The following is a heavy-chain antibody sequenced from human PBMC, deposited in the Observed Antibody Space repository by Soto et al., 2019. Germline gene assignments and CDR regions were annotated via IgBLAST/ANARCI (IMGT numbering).Heavy chain of an antibody. CDR3: ARESGNDAFDI. J-gene: IGHJ3*02. CDR1: GFTFGSYA. V-gene: IGHV3-30-3*01. Sequence: GGSLRLSCAASGFTFGSYAMHWVRQAPGKGLEWVAVISYDGSNKYYADSVKGRFTISRDNSKNTLYLQMNSLRAEDTAVYYCARESGNDAFDIWGQGTMVTVSS. CDR2: ISYDGSNK.